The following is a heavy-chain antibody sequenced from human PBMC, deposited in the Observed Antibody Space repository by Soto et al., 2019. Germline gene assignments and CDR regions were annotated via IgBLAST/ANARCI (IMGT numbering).Heavy chain of an antibody. J-gene: IGHJ4*02. CDR2: INSDGSST. D-gene: IGHD3-22*01. CDR1: GFTFSSYW. Sequence: GGSLRLSCAASGFTFSSYWMHWVRQAPGKGLVWVSRINSDGSSTSYADSVKGRFTISRDNAKDTLYLQMNSLRAEDTAVYYCARAQDTTMIYSFDDWGQGSLVTVSS. CDR3: ARAQDTTMIYSFDD. V-gene: IGHV3-74*01.